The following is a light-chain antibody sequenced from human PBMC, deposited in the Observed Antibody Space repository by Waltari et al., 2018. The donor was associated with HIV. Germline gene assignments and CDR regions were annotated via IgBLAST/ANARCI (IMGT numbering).Light chain of an antibody. V-gene: IGLV4-69*01. CDR2: LNSDGSH. CDR3: QTWGTGIRV. Sequence: QLVLTQSPSASASLGAPVKLTCPLSSGTSRYAIASHQQQPEKGPRYLMKLNSDGSHSKGDGIPDRFSGSSSGAERYLTIASLQSEDEADYYCQTWGTGIRVFGGGTKLTVL. CDR1: SGTSRYA. J-gene: IGLJ3*02.